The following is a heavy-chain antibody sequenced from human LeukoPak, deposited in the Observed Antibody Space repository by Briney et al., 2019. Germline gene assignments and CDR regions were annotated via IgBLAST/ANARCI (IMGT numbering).Heavy chain of an antibody. Sequence: PGGSLRLSCAASGFTFSSYWMSWVRQAPGKGLEWVANIKQDGSEKYYVDSVKGRFTTSRDNAKNSLYLQMNSLRAEDTAVYYCARYYYGSGSYYFDYWGQGTLVTVSS. D-gene: IGHD3-10*01. V-gene: IGHV3-7*01. CDR2: IKQDGSEK. CDR1: GFTFSSYW. J-gene: IGHJ4*02. CDR3: ARYYYGSGSYYFDY.